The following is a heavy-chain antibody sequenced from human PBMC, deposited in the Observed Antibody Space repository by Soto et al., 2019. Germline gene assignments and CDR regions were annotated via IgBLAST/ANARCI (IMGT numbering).Heavy chain of an antibody. Sequence: GGSLRLSCAASGFTFSSYGMHWVRQAPGKGLVWVAVISYDGSNKYYADSVKGRFTISRDNSKNTLYLQMNSLRAEDTAVYYCAKQSSGSYYGGAGAFDIWGQGTMVTVSS. J-gene: IGHJ3*02. V-gene: IGHV3-30*18. CDR1: GFTFSSYG. D-gene: IGHD1-26*01. CDR3: AKQSSGSYYGGAGAFDI. CDR2: ISYDGSNK.